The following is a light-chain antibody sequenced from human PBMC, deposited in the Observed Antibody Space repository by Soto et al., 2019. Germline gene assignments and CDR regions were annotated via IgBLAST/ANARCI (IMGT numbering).Light chain of an antibody. CDR2: DVS. V-gene: IGLV2-14*01. Sequence: QSALTQPASVSGSPGQSITISCTGTSSDVGGSGSVSWYQQHPGKAPKLMIYDVSHRPSGDSNRFSGSKSGNTASLTISGLQAEDEADYYCISYSSSSTLVVFGGGTKLTVL. J-gene: IGLJ2*01. CDR3: ISYSSSSTLVV. CDR1: SSDVGGSGS.